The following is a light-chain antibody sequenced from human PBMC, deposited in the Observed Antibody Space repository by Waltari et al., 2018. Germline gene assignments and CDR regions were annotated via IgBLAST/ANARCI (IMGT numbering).Light chain of an antibody. CDR1: QDISSY. J-gene: IGKJ4*01. CDR2: AAS. CDR3: QQLNVYPLT. Sequence: DIQLTQSPSFLSASVGDRVTISCRAGQDISSYLAWYQQKPGEAPKLLIYAASTLQSGVPSRFSGSGSGTEFTLTISSLQPEDFGAYYCQQLNVYPLTFGGGSKVEIK. V-gene: IGKV1-9*01.